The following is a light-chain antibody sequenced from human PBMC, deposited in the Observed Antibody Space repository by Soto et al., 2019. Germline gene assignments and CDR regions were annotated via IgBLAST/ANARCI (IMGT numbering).Light chain of an antibody. CDR3: MQALPTSFT. CDR2: LGS. CDR1: QSLLDINGHNF. Sequence: DIVMTQSPRSLAVTPGEPASISCRSSQSLLDINGHNFLDWYLQKPGQSPQLLIYLGSNRASGVPDRFSGSGSGTDFTLKISRVEAEDVGVYYCMQALPTSFTCGPGTKVDIK. V-gene: IGKV2-28*01. J-gene: IGKJ3*01.